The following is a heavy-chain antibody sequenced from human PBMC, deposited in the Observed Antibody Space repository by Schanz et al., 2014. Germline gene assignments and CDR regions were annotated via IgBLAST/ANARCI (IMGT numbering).Heavy chain of an antibody. J-gene: IGHJ4*02. CDR1: GFTFSRYW. CDR3: ARGGAGSVLFFFDY. Sequence: VQLVESGGCVVQPGGSLRLSCAASGFTFSRYWMSWVRQAPGKGLEWLANINQDGSEEYYVDSLNGRLTISRDNARNSLYLQMNSLRAEDTAVYFCARGGAGSVLFFFDYWGQGTLVTVSS. CDR2: INQDGSEE. V-gene: IGHV3-7*04. D-gene: IGHD3-10*01.